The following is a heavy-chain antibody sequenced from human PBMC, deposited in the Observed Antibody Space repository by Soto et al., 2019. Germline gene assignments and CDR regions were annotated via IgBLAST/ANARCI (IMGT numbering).Heavy chain of an antibody. CDR2: IYYSGST. CDR1: GSWKSCYH. Sequence: GSWKSCYHESWTAGIPGKGLEWIGYIYYSGSTNYNPSLKSRVTISVDTSKNQFSLKLSSVTAADTAVYYCARRVGGSGSYYYYYGMDVWGQGTTVTV. V-gene: IGHV4-59*01. J-gene: IGHJ6*02. D-gene: IGHD3-10*01. CDR3: ARRVGGSGSYYYYYGMDV.